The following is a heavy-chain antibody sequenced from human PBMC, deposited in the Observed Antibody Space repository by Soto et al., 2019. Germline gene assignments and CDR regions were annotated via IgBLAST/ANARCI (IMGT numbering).Heavy chain of an antibody. D-gene: IGHD1-7*01. Sequence: SETLSLTCTVSGGSISSYYWSWIRQPPGKGLEWIGYIYYSGSTNYNPSLKSRVTISVDTSKNQFSLKLSSVTAADTAVYYCARGGRRNYVGLDYWGQGTLVTVSS. CDR2: IYYSGST. V-gene: IGHV4-59*01. CDR3: ARGGRRNYVGLDY. J-gene: IGHJ4*02. CDR1: GGSISSYY.